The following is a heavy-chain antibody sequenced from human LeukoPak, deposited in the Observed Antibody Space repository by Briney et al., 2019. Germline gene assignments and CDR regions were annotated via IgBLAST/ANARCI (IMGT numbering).Heavy chain of an antibody. D-gene: IGHD2-15*01. Sequence: SETLSLTCTVSGGSISSSSYYWGWIRQPPGKGLEWIGSIYYSGSTYYNPSLKSRVTISVDTSKNQFSLKLSSVTAADTAVYYCARDSLGYCSGGSCRYYYGMDVWGQGTTVTVSS. CDR3: ARDSLGYCSGGSCRYYYGMDV. J-gene: IGHJ6*02. CDR2: IYYSGST. V-gene: IGHV4-39*07. CDR1: GGSISSSSYY.